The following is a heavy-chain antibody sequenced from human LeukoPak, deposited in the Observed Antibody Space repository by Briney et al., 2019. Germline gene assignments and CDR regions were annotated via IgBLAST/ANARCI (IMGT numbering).Heavy chain of an antibody. J-gene: IGHJ4*02. CDR3: ARERRGYFDY. CDR2: ISGSGGST. Sequence: SGGSLRLSCAASGFTFSSYGMSWVRQAPGKGLEWVSAISGSGGSTYYADSVKGRFTISRDNAKNSLYLQMNSLRAEDTAVYYCARERRGYFDYWGQGTLVTVSS. V-gene: IGHV3-23*01. CDR1: GFTFSSYG.